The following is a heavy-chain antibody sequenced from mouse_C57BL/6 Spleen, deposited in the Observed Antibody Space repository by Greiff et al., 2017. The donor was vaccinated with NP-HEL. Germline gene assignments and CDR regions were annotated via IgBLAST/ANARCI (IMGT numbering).Heavy chain of an antibody. CDR2: IYPGDGDT. V-gene: IGHV1-80*01. CDR1: GYAFSSYW. J-gene: IGHJ2*01. D-gene: IGHD3-2*02. Sequence: VQLQQSGAELVKPGASVKISCKASGYAFSSYWMNWVKQRPGKGLEWIGQIYPGDGDTNYNGKFKGKATLTADKSSSTAYMQLSSLTSEDSAVYFCARYGDSSGYYYFDYWGQGTTLTVSS. CDR3: ARYGDSSGYYYFDY.